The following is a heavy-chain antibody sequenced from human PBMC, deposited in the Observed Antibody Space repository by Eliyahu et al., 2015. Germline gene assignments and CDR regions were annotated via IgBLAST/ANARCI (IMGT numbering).Heavy chain of an antibody. V-gene: IGHV4-31*03. D-gene: IGHD3-10*01. Sequence: QTLSLTCTVSGGSISSGGYYWSWIRQHPGKGLEWIGHIYYSGSTYYNPSLKSRVTISVDTSKNQFSLKLSSVTAADTAVYYCARARFGTMVQGVHSFDPWGQGTLVTVSS. J-gene: IGHJ5*02. CDR1: GGSISSGGYY. CDR3: ARARFGTMVQGVHSFDP. CDR2: IYYSGST.